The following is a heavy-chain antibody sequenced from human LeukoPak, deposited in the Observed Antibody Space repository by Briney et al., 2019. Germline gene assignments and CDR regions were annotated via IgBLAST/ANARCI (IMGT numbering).Heavy chain of an antibody. Sequence: GASVTVSCKASGYTFTSYYMHWVRQAPGQGLEGMGWINPNSGGTNYAQKFQGWVTTTRDTSISTAYMELSRLRSDDTAVYYCARAGDSSGYYYEYFDYWGQGTLVTVSS. CDR2: INPNSGGT. CDR1: GYTFTSYY. CDR3: ARAGDSSGYYYEYFDY. D-gene: IGHD3-22*01. V-gene: IGHV1-2*04. J-gene: IGHJ4*02.